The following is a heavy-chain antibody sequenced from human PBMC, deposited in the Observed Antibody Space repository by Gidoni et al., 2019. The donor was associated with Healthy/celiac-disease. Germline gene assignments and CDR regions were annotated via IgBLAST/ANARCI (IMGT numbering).Heavy chain of an antibody. CDR3: ARDKGSSFPHYYFDY. D-gene: IGHD6-6*01. CDR2: IKQDGSEK. CDR1: GFTFSSYW. Sequence: EVQLVESGGGLVQPGGSLRLSCAASGFTFSSYWMSWVRQAPGKGLEWVANIKQDGSEKYYVDSVKGRFTISRDNAKNSLYLQMNSLRAEDTAVYYCARDKGSSFPHYYFDYWGQGTLVTVSS. J-gene: IGHJ4*02. V-gene: IGHV3-7*01.